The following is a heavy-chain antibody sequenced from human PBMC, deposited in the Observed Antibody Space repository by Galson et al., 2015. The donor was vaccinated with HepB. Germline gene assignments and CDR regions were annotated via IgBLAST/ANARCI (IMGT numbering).Heavy chain of an antibody. CDR3: ARVIRRVTWGEAFEI. J-gene: IGHJ3*02. CDR2: INPSGGST. D-gene: IGHD3-10*01. Sequence: SVKVSCKASGYTFTSYYIRWVRQAPGQGLEWMGTINPSGGSTNYAQKFQDRVTMTRDTSTSTVYMELSSLRSEDTAVYHCARVIRRVTWGEAFEIWGQGTMVTVSS. CDR1: GYTFTSYY. V-gene: IGHV1-46*03.